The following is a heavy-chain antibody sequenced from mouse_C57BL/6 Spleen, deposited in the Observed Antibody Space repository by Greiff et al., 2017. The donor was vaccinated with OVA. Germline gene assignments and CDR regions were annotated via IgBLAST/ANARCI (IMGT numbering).Heavy chain of an antibody. J-gene: IGHJ2*01. V-gene: IGHV1-69*01. Sequence: QVQLQQPGAEFVLPGASVKLSCKASGYTFTSYWMHWVKQRPGQGLEWIGEIDPSDSYTNYNQKFKGKSTLTVDKSSSTAYMQLSSLTSEDSAVYYCARTAQAGYFDYWGQGTTLTVSS. CDR1: GYTFTSYW. D-gene: IGHD3-2*02. CDR2: IDPSDSYT. CDR3: ARTAQAGYFDY.